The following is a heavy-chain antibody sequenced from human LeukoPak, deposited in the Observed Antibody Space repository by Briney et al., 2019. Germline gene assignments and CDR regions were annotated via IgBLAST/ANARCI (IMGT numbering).Heavy chain of an antibody. CDR3: ARLGGYSSDLDY. CDR1: GGSISSYY. V-gene: IGHV4-59*01. D-gene: IGHD5-18*01. Sequence: SETLSLTCTVSGGSISSYYWSWIRQPPGKGLGWIGYIYYSGSTNYNPSLKSRVTISVDTSKNQFSLKLSSVTAADTAVYYCARLGGYSSDLDYWGQGTLVTVSS. J-gene: IGHJ4*02. CDR2: IYYSGST.